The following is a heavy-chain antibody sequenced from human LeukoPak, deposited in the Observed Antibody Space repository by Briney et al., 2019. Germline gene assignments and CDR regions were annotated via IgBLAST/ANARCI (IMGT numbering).Heavy chain of an antibody. CDR1: GFTFSTYA. CDR3: AKNWGPYYYYAMDV. J-gene: IGHJ6*02. Sequence: GGSLRLSCAASGFTFSTYAMTWVRQAPGKGLEWVSGISGSGVTTHYAHSGKGRFTISRDNSKNTLFLHMNSLRAEDTAVYYCAKNWGPYYYYAMDVWGQGTTVTVSS. V-gene: IGHV3-23*01. D-gene: IGHD7-27*01. CDR2: ISGSGVTT.